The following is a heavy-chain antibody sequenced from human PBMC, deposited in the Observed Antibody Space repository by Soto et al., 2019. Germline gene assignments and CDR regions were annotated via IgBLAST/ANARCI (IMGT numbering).Heavy chain of an antibody. D-gene: IGHD1-1*01. J-gene: IGHJ4*02. CDR3: ARGGYNWNDAISDY. CDR2: INPSGGGT. CDR1: GYTFTSYY. Sequence: QVQLVQSGAVVKKPGASVKVSGKAFGYTFTSYYMYWVRQAPGQGLGWMGTINPSGGGTAYAQKFQGRVTMTTDTSSSTVYMESSSLRSEDTAVYYCARGGYNWNDAISDYWGQGTLVTVSS. V-gene: IGHV1-46*03.